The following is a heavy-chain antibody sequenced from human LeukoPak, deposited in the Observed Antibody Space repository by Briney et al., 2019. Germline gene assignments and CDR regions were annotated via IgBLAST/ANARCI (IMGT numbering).Heavy chain of an antibody. V-gene: IGHV1-2*02. CDR3: AREATVNYYYGMDV. CDR2: INPNSGGT. Sequence: GASVKVSCKASGYTFTGYYMHWVRQAPGQGLEWMGWINPNSGGTNYAQKFQGRVTMTRDTSISTAYMELSRLRSDDTAVYYCAREATVNYYYGMDVWGQGTTGTVSS. CDR1: GYTFTGYY. J-gene: IGHJ6*02. D-gene: IGHD4-17*01.